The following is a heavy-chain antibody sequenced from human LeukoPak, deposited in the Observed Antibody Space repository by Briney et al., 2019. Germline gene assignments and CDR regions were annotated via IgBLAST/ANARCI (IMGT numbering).Heavy chain of an antibody. CDR2: IRSKAYGGTT. J-gene: IGHJ4*02. V-gene: IGHV3-49*04. Sequence: GGSLRLSCTGSGFTFGDFAMSWVRQAPGKGLEWVGFIRSKAYGGTTEYAASVKGRFTISRDDSKSIAYLQMNSLKTEDTAVYYCTRSTPYYYDSSGYYQNFVYWGQGTLVTVSS. CDR3: TRSTPYYYDSSGYYQNFVY. D-gene: IGHD3-22*01. CDR1: GFTFGDFA.